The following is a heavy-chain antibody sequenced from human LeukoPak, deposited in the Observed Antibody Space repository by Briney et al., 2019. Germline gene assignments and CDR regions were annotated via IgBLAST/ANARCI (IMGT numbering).Heavy chain of an antibody. CDR2: ISSSSSTI. D-gene: IGHD1-26*01. V-gene: IGHV3-48*01. Sequence: GSLRLSCAASGFTFSSYSMNWVRQAPGKGLEWVSYISSSSSTIYYADSVKGRFTVSRDNSENTLHLQMNSLRAEDTAVYYCAAKGNGYSGIYVFAHWGQGTLVTVSS. J-gene: IGHJ4*02. CDR3: AAKGNGYSGIYVFAH. CDR1: GFTFSSYS.